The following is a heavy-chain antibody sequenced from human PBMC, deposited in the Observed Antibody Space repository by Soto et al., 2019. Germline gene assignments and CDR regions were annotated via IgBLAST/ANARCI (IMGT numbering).Heavy chain of an antibody. Sequence: GGSLRLSCAASGFTFSSYGMHWVRQAPGKGLEWVAVISYDGSNKYYADSVKGRFTISRDNSKNTLYLQMNSLRAEDTAVYYCAKRLAARRLGYYGMDVWGQGTTVTVSS. D-gene: IGHD6-6*01. CDR1: GFTFSSYG. CDR3: AKRLAARRLGYYGMDV. CDR2: ISYDGSNK. J-gene: IGHJ6*02. V-gene: IGHV3-30*18.